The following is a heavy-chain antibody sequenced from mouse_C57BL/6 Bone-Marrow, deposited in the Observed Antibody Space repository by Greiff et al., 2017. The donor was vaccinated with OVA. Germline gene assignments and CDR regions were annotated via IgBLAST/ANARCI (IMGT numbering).Heavy chain of an antibody. Sequence: VKLQQPGAELVKPGASVKMSCKASGYTFTSYWITWVKQRPGQGLEWIGDIYPGSGSTNYNEKFKSKATLTVDTSSSTAYMQLSSLTSEDSAVYYCARRGPYYGSSYDYYAMDYWGQGTSVTVSS. CDR2: IYPGSGST. J-gene: IGHJ4*01. D-gene: IGHD1-1*01. CDR3: ARRGPYYGSSYDYYAMDY. V-gene: IGHV1-55*01. CDR1: GYTFTSYW.